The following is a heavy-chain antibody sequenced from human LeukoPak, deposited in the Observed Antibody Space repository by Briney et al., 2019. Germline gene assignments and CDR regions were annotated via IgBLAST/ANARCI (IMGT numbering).Heavy chain of an antibody. Sequence: PSETLSLTCTVSGGSISSSSYYWGWIRQPPGKGLEWIGSIYYSGSTYYNPPLKSRVTISVDTSKNQFSLKLSSVTAADTAVYYCARLRDTMIFNYWGQGTLVTVSS. J-gene: IGHJ4*02. CDR2: IYYSGST. CDR3: ARLRDTMIFNY. V-gene: IGHV4-39*01. CDR1: GGSISSSSYY. D-gene: IGHD3-22*01.